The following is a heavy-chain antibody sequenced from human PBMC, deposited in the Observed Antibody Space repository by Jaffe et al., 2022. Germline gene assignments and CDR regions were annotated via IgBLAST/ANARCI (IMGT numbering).Heavy chain of an antibody. V-gene: IGHV3-48*03. D-gene: IGHD6-19*01. J-gene: IGHJ4*02. Sequence: DVQLVESGGGLVQPGGSLRLSCAASGFTFSSYEMNWVRQAPGKGLEWVSYISSSGSTIYYADSVKGRFTISRDNAKNSLYLQMNSLRAEDTAVYYCARPSIAVAGRIPFDYWGQGTLVTVSS. CDR2: ISSSGSTI. CDR3: ARPSIAVAGRIPFDY. CDR1: GFTFSSYE.